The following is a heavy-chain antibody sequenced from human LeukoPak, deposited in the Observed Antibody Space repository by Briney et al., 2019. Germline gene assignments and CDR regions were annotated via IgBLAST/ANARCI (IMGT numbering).Heavy chain of an antibody. V-gene: IGHV3-30*02. Sequence: GSLRLSCAASGFTFNTHHMHWVRQAPGKGLEWVAFIRYDGSNAYYADSVRGRFTISRDNSENKVYLRLNSLRTEDTAVYYCAQDWNWGFGHWGQGSLVTVSS. CDR3: AQDWNWGFGH. CDR2: IRYDGSNA. CDR1: GFTFNTHH. D-gene: IGHD7-27*01. J-gene: IGHJ4*02.